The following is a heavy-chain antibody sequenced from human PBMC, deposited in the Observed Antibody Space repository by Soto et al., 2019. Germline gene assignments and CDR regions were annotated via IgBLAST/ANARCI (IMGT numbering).Heavy chain of an antibody. V-gene: IGHV3-15*07. J-gene: IGHJ3*02. CDR2: SKGGTT. Sequence: EVQLVESGGGLVKPGGSLRLSCAASGFTFANAWMNWVRQAPGRGLEWVGRSKGGTTEYAAPGEGRFSISRDDSRNTLYLQMNFLKTEDTAVYYCTTAGTKGIEVLHRGQAAFDSWGPGTRVTVSS. CDR3: TTAGTKGIEVLHRGQAAFDS. D-gene: IGHD3-10*01. CDR1: GFTFANAW.